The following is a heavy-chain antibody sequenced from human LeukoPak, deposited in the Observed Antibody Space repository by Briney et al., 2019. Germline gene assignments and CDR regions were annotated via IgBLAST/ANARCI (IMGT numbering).Heavy chain of an antibody. CDR2: ISAYNGNT. D-gene: IGHD3-10*01. J-gene: IGHJ4*02. CDR3: ARHRVLSWLGDFLLYQFDL. CDR1: GYTFTSYG. Sequence: GASVKVSCKASGYTFTSYGISWVRQAPGQGLEGMGWISAYNGNTNYAQKLQGRVTMTTDTSTSTAYMELRSLRSDDTAVYYCARHRVLSWLGDFLLYQFDLWGQGTLVSVSS. V-gene: IGHV1-18*01.